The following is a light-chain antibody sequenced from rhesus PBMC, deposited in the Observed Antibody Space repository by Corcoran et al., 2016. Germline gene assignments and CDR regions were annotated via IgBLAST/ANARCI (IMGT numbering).Light chain of an antibody. V-gene: IGLV3S11*01. Sequence: SSGLTQEPALSVALGHTVRMTCQGDSLKTDYAAWYQQKPGQVPVLVIYGNTNRHSGIPGRFSGSWSGDTGSLTITGAQVEDEADYYCGSWDNSGNHYIFGAGTRLTVL. J-gene: IGLJ1*01. CDR1: SLKTDY. CDR3: GSWDNSGNHYI. CDR2: GNT.